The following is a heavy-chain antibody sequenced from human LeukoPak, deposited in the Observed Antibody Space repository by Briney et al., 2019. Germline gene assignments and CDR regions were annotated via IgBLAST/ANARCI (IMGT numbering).Heavy chain of an antibody. CDR2: ISSSGNII. V-gene: IGHV3-11*01. CDR1: GFTFSDYY. CDR3: ARRRYNWNAIDY. D-gene: IGHD1-20*01. J-gene: IGHJ4*02. Sequence: GGSLRDSCAASGFTFSDYYMSWIRQAPGKGLEWVPYISSSGNIIYYADSVKGRFTISRDNAKNSLYLQMNSLRAEDTAVYYCARRRYNWNAIDYWGQGTLVTVSS.